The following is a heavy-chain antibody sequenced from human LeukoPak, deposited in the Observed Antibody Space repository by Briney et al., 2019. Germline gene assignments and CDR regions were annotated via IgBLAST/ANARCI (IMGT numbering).Heavy chain of an antibody. CDR1: GYTFTSNA. CDR2: ISAYNGNT. D-gene: IGHD1-26*01. CDR3: ARDLSASLPDY. J-gene: IGHJ4*02. V-gene: IGHV1-18*01. Sequence: GASVKVSCKASGYTFTSNAMQWVRQAPGQRLEWMGWISAYNGNTNYAQKLQGRVTMTTDTSTSTAYMELRSLTSDDTAVYYCARDLSASLPDYWGQGTLVTVSS.